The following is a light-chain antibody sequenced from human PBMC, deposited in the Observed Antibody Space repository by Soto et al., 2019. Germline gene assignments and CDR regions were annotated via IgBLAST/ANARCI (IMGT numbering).Light chain of an antibody. Sequence: QSVLTQPPSVSGAPGQRVTISCTGSSSNIGAGYDVHWYQQLPGTAPKLLIYDNSNRPSGVPDRFSGSKSGTSASLAITGLQAEDEADYYCQSYDSSLSGSSVFGGGTQLTVL. CDR2: DNS. CDR3: QSYDSSLSGSSV. CDR1: SSNIGAGYD. V-gene: IGLV1-40*01. J-gene: IGLJ2*01.